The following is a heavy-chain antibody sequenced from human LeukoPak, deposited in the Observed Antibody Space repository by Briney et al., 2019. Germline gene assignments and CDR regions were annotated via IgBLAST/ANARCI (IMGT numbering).Heavy chain of an antibody. CDR2: VYYTGTT. CDR1: GGAIRIYY. J-gene: IGHJ5*02. V-gene: IGHV4-59*01. D-gene: IGHD5-24*01. Sequence: SQTLSLTCTVSGGAIRIYYCSWLWRTPRKEQGWIAHVYYTGTTISTTPLKSLLTVSVYPSKNQFSPNLCSVIPLDTPGYFCARDAGYRSRLTYFDPWGQGSLVTVSS. CDR3: ARDAGYRSRLTYFDP.